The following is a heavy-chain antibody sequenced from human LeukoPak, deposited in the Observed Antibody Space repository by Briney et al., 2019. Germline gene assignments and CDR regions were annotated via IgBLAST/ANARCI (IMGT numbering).Heavy chain of an antibody. Sequence: SETLSLTCTVSGGFISSGGYYWSWIRQHPGKGLEWIGYIYYSGSTYYNPSLKSRVTISVDTSKNQFSLKLSSVTAADTAVYYCARESPVPLFDYWGQGTLVTVSS. D-gene: IGHD2-2*01. J-gene: IGHJ4*02. CDR2: IYYSGST. CDR3: ARESPVPLFDY. V-gene: IGHV4-31*03. CDR1: GGFISSGGYY.